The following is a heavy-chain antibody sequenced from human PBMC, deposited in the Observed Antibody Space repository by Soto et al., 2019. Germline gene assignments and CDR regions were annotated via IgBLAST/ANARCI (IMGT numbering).Heavy chain of an antibody. Sequence: EVQLVESGGGLVQPGGSLKLSCAASGFTFSGSAMHWVRQASGKGLEWVGRIRSKANSYATAYAASVKGRFTISRDDSKNTAYLQMNSLKTEDTAVYYCTIQYDAFDIWGQGTMVTVSS. J-gene: IGHJ3*02. CDR2: IRSKANSYAT. CDR3: TIQYDAFDI. CDR1: GFTFSGSA. V-gene: IGHV3-73*02.